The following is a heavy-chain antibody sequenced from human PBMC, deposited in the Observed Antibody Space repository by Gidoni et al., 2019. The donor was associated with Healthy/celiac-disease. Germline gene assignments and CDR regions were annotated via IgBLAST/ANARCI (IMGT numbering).Heavy chain of an antibody. CDR1: GFTFSSYA. CDR2: ISGSGGST. V-gene: IGHV3-23*01. CDR3: ATSPGGFDY. D-gene: IGHD3-16*01. J-gene: IGHJ4*02. Sequence: EVQLLESGGGLVPPGGSLRLSCAASGFTFSSYALSWVRQAPGQGLEWVSAISGSGGSTYYADSVKGRFTISRDNSKNTLYLQMNSLRAEDTAVYYCATSPGGFDYWGQGTLVTVSS.